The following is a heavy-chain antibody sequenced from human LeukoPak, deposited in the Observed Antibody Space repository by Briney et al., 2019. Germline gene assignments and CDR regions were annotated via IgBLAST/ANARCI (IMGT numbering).Heavy chain of an antibody. D-gene: IGHD4-17*01. Sequence: SGTLCLSCTVSGVSISSYYWSWVRQPPGKGLEWVGYIYYSGSTNYNPSLKSRVTISVDTSKTQFSLKLSSVPAADTAVYYCARVESGYGDYLHTALAEYFQHWGQGTLVTVSS. CDR2: IYYSGST. CDR3: ARVESGYGDYLHTALAEYFQH. CDR1: GVSISSYY. J-gene: IGHJ1*01. V-gene: IGHV4-59*01.